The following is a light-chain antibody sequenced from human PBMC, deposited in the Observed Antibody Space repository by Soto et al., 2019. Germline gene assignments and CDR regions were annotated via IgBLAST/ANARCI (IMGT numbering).Light chain of an antibody. CDR3: CSYAGSYTWV. Sequence: QSVLTQPRSVSGSPGQSVTISCTGTSSDVGGYNYVSWVQQHPGKAPKLMIYDVSKRPSGVPDRFSGSKSGNTASLTISGLQAEDDADYYCCSYAGSYTWVFGGGTKLTVL. J-gene: IGLJ3*02. V-gene: IGLV2-11*01. CDR2: DVS. CDR1: SSDVGGYNY.